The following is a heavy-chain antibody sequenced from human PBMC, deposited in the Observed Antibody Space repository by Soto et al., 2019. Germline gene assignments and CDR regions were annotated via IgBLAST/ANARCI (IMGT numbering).Heavy chain of an antibody. CDR3: AKDRSSTSCYAFDY. Sequence: GGSLRLSCAASGFTFSNYAMSWIRQAPGKGLEWVSTIRETGNTYYADSVRGRFATSRDNSENTLYLQMSSLRAEDTAVYYCAKDRSSTSCYAFDYWGQGSLVTVSS. J-gene: IGHJ4*02. D-gene: IGHD2-2*01. CDR1: GFTFSNYA. V-gene: IGHV3-23*01. CDR2: IRETGNT.